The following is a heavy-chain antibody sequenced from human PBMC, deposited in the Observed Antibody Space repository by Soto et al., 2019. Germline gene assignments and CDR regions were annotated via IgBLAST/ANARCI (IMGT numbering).Heavy chain of an antibody. CDR3: ARDTGTYPYYFDY. D-gene: IGHD1-26*01. J-gene: IGHJ4*02. V-gene: IGHV4-30-4*01. CDR1: GGSISSGENF. Sequence: PSETLSLTCTVSGGSISSGENFWNWIRQSPGKGLEWIGYIHHSGSTYYNPSLKSRLTISVDPSKNQISLKLNSVTAADTAVYYCARDTGTYPYYFDYWGQGTLVTVSS. CDR2: IHHSGST.